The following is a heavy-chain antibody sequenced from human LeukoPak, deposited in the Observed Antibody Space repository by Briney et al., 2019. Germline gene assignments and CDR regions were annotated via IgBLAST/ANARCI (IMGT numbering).Heavy chain of an antibody. CDR2: IYHSGST. CDR3: ARGNLQLDGVPFDY. Sequence: SQTLSLTCAVSGGSISSGGYSWSWIRQPPGKGLEWIGYIYHSGSTYYNPSLKSRVTISVDRSKNQFSLKLSSVTAADTAVYYCARGNLQLDGVPFDYWGQGTLVTVSS. CDR1: GGSISSGGYS. D-gene: IGHD4-17*01. V-gene: IGHV4-30-2*01. J-gene: IGHJ4*02.